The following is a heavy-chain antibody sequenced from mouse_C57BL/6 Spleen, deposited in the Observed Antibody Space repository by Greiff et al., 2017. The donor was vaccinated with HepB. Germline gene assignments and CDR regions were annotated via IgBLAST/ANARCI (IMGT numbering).Heavy chain of an antibody. CDR3: ARGYYSNFDY. V-gene: IGHV1-64*01. J-gene: IGHJ2*01. CDR2: IHPNSGST. D-gene: IGHD2-5*01. CDR1: GYTFTSYW. Sequence: QVQLQQPGAELVKPGASVKLSCKASGYTFTSYWMHWVKQRPGQGLEWIGMIHPNSGSTNYKEKFKSKATLTVDKSSSTAYMQLSSLTSEYSAVYYCARGYYSNFDYWGQGTTLTVSS.